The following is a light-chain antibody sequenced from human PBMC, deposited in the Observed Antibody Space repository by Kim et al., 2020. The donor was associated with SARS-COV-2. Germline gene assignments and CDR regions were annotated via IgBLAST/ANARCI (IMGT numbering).Light chain of an antibody. CDR2: DAS. CDR1: QDISSA. CDR3: QQFKGLQIT. V-gene: IGKV1-13*02. J-gene: IGKJ5*01. Sequence: AIQLTQSPSSLSASVGDRVTITCRASQDISSALAWYQQKPGNPPKLLIYDASTLESGVPSRFSGSGSGTDFTLTIGSLQPEDFASYYCQQFKGLQITFGQGTRLEIK.